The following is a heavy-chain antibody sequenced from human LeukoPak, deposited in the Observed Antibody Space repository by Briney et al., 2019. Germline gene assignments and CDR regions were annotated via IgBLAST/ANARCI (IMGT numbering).Heavy chain of an antibody. CDR1: GGSIDSTTYY. Sequence: PSETLSLTCSVSGGSIDSTTYYWGWIRQPPGKGLEWIGNVYYSGSTFYNPSLKSRVTISIDTPKNQFSLQLQSVTAADTAVYYCARDDYGDRGFDFWGQGSLLIVSS. J-gene: IGHJ4*02. CDR2: VYYSGST. D-gene: IGHD4-17*01. CDR3: ARDDYGDRGFDF. V-gene: IGHV4-39*07.